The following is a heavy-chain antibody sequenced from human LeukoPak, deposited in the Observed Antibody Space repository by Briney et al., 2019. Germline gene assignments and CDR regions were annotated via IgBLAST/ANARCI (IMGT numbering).Heavy chain of an antibody. CDR2: IHSGGIT. D-gene: IGHD6-19*01. CDR3: ARFQYSSGWHYFDY. CDR1: GGSISSSGYN. V-gene: IGHV4-39*07. J-gene: IGHJ4*02. Sequence: KPSETLSLTCTVSGGSISSSGYNWGWIRQPPGKELEWIGTIHSGGITSYNPSLKSRVTMSVDTSKNQFSLKLTSVTAADTAVYYCARFQYSSGWHYFDYWGQGTLVTVSS.